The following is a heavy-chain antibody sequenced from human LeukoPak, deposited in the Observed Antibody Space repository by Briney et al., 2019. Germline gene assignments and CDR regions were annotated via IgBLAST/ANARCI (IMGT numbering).Heavy chain of an antibody. CDR1: GGSFSGYY. J-gene: IGHJ4*02. Sequence: SETLSLTCAVYGGSFSGYYWSWIRQPPGKGLEWIGEINHSGSTNYNPSLKSRVTISVDTSKNQFSLKLSSVAAADTAVYSCAREMGSNRGPPWYFDYWGQGTLVTVSS. CDR2: INHSGST. D-gene: IGHD3-10*01. CDR3: AREMGSNRGPPWYFDY. V-gene: IGHV4-34*01.